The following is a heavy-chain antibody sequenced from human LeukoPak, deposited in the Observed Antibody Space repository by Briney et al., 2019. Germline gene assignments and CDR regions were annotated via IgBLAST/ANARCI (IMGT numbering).Heavy chain of an antibody. Sequence: PSQTLSLTCSVSGGSISSGSFYWNWIRQPAGKGLEWIGRIYPSGNTNYNPSLKSRVTISVDTSKNQFSLKLSSVTAADTAVYYCARDRQLGNWGQGTLVTVSS. CDR2: IYPSGNT. J-gene: IGHJ4*02. V-gene: IGHV4-61*02. CDR1: GGSISSGSFY. D-gene: IGHD6-6*01. CDR3: ARDRQLGN.